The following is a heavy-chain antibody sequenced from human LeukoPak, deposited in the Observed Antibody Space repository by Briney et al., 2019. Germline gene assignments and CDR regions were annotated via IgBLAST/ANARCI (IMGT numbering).Heavy chain of an antibody. CDR3: ARRSSGFVDY. V-gene: IGHV4-59*01. Sequence: SETLSLTCTVSSGSISTYYWSWIGQPPGKGLEWIGYIYYSGSTNYNPSLKSRVTISVDTSKNQFSLKLSFVTAADTAVYYCARRSSGFVDYWGQGTLVTVSS. D-gene: IGHD6-25*01. CDR2: IYYSGST. CDR1: SGSISTYY. J-gene: IGHJ4*02.